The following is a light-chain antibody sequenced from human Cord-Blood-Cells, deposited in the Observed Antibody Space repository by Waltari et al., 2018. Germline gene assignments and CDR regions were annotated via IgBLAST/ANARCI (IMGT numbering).Light chain of an antibody. V-gene: IGLV2-23*01. J-gene: IGLJ3*02. CDR3: CSYAGSSTWV. Sequence: QSALTQPASVSGSPGQPITISCTRTSSDVGSYNLVSCYQQHPGKAPKPMIYEGSKRPSGVSNRFSGSKSGNTASLTISGLQAEDEADYYCCSYAGSSTWVFGGGTKLTVL. CDR2: EGS. CDR1: SSDVGSYNL.